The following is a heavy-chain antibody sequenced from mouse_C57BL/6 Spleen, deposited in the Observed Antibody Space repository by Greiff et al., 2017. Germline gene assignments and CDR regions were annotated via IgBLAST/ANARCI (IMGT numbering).Heavy chain of an antibody. J-gene: IGHJ1*03. CDR1: GFTFSDYG. D-gene: IGHD2-4*01. CDR3: ARGLRYFDV. V-gene: IGHV5-17*01. Sequence: EVKLVESGGGLVKPGGSLKLSCAASGFTFSDYGMHWVRQAPEKGLEWVAYISSGSSTIYYADTVKGRFTISRDNAKNPLFLQMTSLRSEDTAMYYCARGLRYFDVWGTGTTVTVSS. CDR2: ISSGSSTI.